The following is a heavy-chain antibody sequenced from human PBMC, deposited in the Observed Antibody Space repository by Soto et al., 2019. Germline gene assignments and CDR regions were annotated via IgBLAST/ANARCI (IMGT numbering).Heavy chain of an antibody. CDR2: LNPNTDNT. CDR1: GYTFTNYD. V-gene: IGHV1-8*01. Sequence: ASVKVSCKASGYTFTNYDINWVRQATGQGLEWMGWLNPNTDNTGSAQKFQGRVTMTRNTSISTAYLELSGLRSEDTAVYYCARGIKGVPPSAFDIWG. J-gene: IGHJ3*02. CDR3: ARGIKGVPPSAFDI. D-gene: IGHD1-1*01.